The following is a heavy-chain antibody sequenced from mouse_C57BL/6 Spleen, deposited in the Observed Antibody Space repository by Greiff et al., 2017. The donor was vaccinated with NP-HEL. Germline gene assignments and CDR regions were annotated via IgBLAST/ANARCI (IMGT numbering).Heavy chain of an antibody. CDR2: IDPSDSYT. CDR3: ARFDDGNYVAMDY. D-gene: IGHD2-1*01. Sequence: QVQLQQPGAELVMPGASVKLSCKASGYTFTSYWMHWVKQRPGQGLEWIGEIDPSDSYTNYNQKFKGKSTLTVDKSSSTAYMQLSSLTSEDSAVYYCARFDDGNYVAMDYWGQGTSVTVSS. J-gene: IGHJ4*01. V-gene: IGHV1-69*01. CDR1: GYTFTSYW.